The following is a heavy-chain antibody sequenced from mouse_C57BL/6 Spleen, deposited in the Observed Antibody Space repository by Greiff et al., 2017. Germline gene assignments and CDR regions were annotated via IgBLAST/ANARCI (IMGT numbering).Heavy chain of an antibody. CDR1: GFTFSDYY. D-gene: IGHD2-4*01. CDR3: ARYYDYDGAMDY. J-gene: IGHJ4*01. CDR2: INYDGSST. Sequence: EVQVEESEGGLVQPGSSMKLSCTASGFTFSDYYMAWVRQVPEKGLEWVANINYDGSSTYYLDSLKSRFIISRDNAKNILYLQMSSLKSEDTATYYCARYYDYDGAMDYWGQGTSVTVSS. V-gene: IGHV5-16*01.